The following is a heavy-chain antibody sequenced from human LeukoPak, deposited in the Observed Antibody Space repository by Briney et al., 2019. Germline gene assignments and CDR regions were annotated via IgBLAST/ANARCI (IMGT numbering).Heavy chain of an antibody. CDR2: ISAYNGNT. J-gene: IGHJ4*02. D-gene: IGHD6-19*01. CDR3: ATCSSGWYFYYFDY. Sequence: ASVKVSCKASGYTFTSYGISWVRQAPGQGLEGMGWISAYNGNTNYAQKLQGRVTMTTDTSTSTAYMELRSLRSDDTAVYYCATCSSGWYFYYFDYWGQGTLVTVSS. V-gene: IGHV1-18*01. CDR1: GYTFTSYG.